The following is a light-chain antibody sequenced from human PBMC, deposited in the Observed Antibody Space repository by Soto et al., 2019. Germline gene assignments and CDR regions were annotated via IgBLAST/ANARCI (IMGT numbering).Light chain of an antibody. Sequence: QSALTQPLSVSGAPGQRVTISCTGSSSNIGAGFDVHWYQQLPGTAPKLLIYGNSNRPSGVPDRFPGSRSGTSASLAITGLQAEDEADYYCQSYDSSLTGSKVFGSGTKVTVL. CDR2: GNS. CDR3: QSYDSSLTGSKV. CDR1: SSNIGAGFD. V-gene: IGLV1-40*01. J-gene: IGLJ1*01.